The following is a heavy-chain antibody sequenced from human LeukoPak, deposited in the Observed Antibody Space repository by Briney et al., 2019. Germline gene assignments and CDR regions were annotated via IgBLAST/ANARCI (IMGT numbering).Heavy chain of an antibody. V-gene: IGHV4-34*01. CDR1: GGSFSGYY. CDR2: INHSGST. J-gene: IGHJ6*02. CDR3: ARGRNLFGVVNYYGMDV. Sequence: SETLSLTCAVYGGSFSGYYWSWIRQPPGKGLEWIGEINHSGSTNYNPSLKSRVTISVDTSKNQFSLKLSSVTAADTAVYYCARGRNLFGVVNYYGMDVWGQGTTVTVSS. D-gene: IGHD3-3*01.